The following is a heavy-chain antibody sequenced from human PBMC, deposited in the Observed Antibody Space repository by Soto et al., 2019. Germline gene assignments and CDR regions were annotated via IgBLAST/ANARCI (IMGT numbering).Heavy chain of an antibody. CDR1: GGSLTGYF. V-gene: IGHV4-34*01. CDR2: VNHAGAA. Sequence: QVHLQQWGAGLLRPSETLSLTCNVSGGSLTGYFWNWIRQPPGRPMEWIGEVNHAGAATYNLSLRSRVTLSVDTSKNQFSLRLASVAATDTALYFCARGYFTRQSLDYWDQGALVTVSS. CDR3: ARGYFTRQSLDY. J-gene: IGHJ4*02.